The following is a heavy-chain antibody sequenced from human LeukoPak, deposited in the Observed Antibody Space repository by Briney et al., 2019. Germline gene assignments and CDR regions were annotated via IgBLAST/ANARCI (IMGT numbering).Heavy chain of an antibody. Sequence: PGGSLRLSCAATGFSFKDYGMHWVRQPPGKGLEWVSSIRGDSTETRHAGSLMGRFTISRDNAKRSLYLQMNSLRVEDTAVYYCARGHFGVVLDYWGQGTLVTVSS. D-gene: IGHD3-3*01. CDR1: GFSFKDYG. CDR2: IRGDSTET. J-gene: IGHJ4*02. V-gene: IGHV3-21*01. CDR3: ARGHFGVVLDY.